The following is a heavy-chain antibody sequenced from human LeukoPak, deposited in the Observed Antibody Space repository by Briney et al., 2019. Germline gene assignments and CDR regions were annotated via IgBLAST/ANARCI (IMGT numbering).Heavy chain of an antibody. CDR3: ASGGFYYDSSDLFDY. CDR1: EFTFSSYG. V-gene: IGHV3-30*03. J-gene: IGHJ4*02. Sequence: GGSLRLSCAASEFTFSSYGMHWVRQAPGKGLEWVAVISYDGSNKYYADSVRGRFTISRDNSKNTLYLQMNSLRAEDTAVYYCASGGFYYDSSDLFDYWGQGTLVTVSS. D-gene: IGHD3-22*01. CDR2: ISYDGSNK.